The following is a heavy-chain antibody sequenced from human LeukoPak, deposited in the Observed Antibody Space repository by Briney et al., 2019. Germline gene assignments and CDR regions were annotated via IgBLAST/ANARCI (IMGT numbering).Heavy chain of an antibody. CDR2: ISGSGGST. V-gene: IGHV3-23*01. D-gene: IGHD3-22*01. CDR3: ARGRPSSGYYWGAFDI. CDR1: GFTFSSYG. J-gene: IGHJ3*02. Sequence: GGSLRLSCAASGFTFSSYGMSWVRQAPGKGLEWVSGISGSGGSTYYADSVKGRFTISRDNAKNTLYLQMNSLRAEDTAVYYCARGRPSSGYYWGAFDIWGQGTMVTVSS.